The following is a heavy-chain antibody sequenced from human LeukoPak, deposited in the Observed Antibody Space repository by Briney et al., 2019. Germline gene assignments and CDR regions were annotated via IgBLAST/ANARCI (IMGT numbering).Heavy chain of an antibody. D-gene: IGHD5-12*01. Sequence: GASVKVSCKASGYTFTGYYMHWVRQAPGQGLEWMGWINPNSGGTNYAQKFQGRVTMTRDTSISTAYMELSRLRSDDTAVYYCARDHPIERRDGYDWVGPRRFDYWGQGTLVTVSS. J-gene: IGHJ4*02. CDR1: GYTFTGYY. CDR2: INPNSGGT. V-gene: IGHV1-2*02. CDR3: ARDHPIERRDGYDWVGPRRFDY.